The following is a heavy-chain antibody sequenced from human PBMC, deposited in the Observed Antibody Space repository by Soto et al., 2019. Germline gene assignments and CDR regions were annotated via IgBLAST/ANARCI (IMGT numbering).Heavy chain of an antibody. Sequence: PGGSLRLSCAASGFTFSSCAKHWVRQAPGKGLEWVALISYDGSNKYYADSVKGRFTISRDNSKNTLYLQMNSLRAEDTAVYYCARDKRDLRFAEWSYYFDYWGQGTLVTVSS. CDR3: ARDKRDLRFAEWSYYFDY. CDR1: GFTFSSCA. CDR2: ISYDGSNK. J-gene: IGHJ4*02. V-gene: IGHV3-30-3*01. D-gene: IGHD3-3*01.